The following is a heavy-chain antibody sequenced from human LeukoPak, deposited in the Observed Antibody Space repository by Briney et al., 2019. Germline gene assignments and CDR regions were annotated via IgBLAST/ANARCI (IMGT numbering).Heavy chain of an antibody. CDR1: GYTFTGYY. CDR2: IRSKPDSYAT. V-gene: IGHV3-73*01. J-gene: IGHJ5*02. D-gene: IGHD1-7*01. Sequence: ASVKVSCKASGYTFTGYYMRWVRQASGKGLEWVGRIRSKPDSYATAYAASVKGRFTISRDDSKNTAYLQMNSLKTEDTAVYYCTRQGGTPWGQGTLVTVSS. CDR3: TRQGGTP.